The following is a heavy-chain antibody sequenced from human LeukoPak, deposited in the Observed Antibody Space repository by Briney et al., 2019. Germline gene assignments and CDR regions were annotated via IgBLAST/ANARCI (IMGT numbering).Heavy chain of an antibody. Sequence: GGSLRLFCAASGFTFRTFWMSWVRQAPGSGLEWVANIKQDGSDKYYVDSVEGRFTISRDNAKNSLYLEMNSPRVEDTAVYYCARDHDGDSEYFDYWGQGTLVTVSS. D-gene: IGHD4-17*01. CDR1: GFTFRTFW. J-gene: IGHJ4*02. V-gene: IGHV3-7*04. CDR3: ARDHDGDSEYFDY. CDR2: IKQDGSDK.